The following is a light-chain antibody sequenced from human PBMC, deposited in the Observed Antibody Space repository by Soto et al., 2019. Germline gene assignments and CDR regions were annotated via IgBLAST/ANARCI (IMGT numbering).Light chain of an antibody. CDR2: SIS. J-gene: IGKJ1*01. CDR1: QAIRND. V-gene: IGKV1-6*01. CDR3: LQDNNYPWT. Sequence: AIQMTQSPSSLSASVGDRVTITCRASQAIRNDLGWYQQKPGKAPTLLIYSISTLHSGVPPRFSGSGSGTDFTLTISSLQPEDFATYYCLQDNNYPWTFGQGTKVDIK.